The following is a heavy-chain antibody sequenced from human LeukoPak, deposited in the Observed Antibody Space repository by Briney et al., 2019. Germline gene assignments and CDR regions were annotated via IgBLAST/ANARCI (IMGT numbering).Heavy chain of an antibody. CDR1: GYSFSSYW. V-gene: IGHV5-51*01. D-gene: IGHD3-10*01. J-gene: IGHJ4*02. CDR2: IYPGDSDT. CDR3: ARGPTLVRGVITYYFDY. Sequence: GESLKISCKGSGYSFSSYWIGWVRQMPGKGLEWMGIIYPGDSDTRYSPSFQGQVTISADKSISTAYLQWSSLKASDTAMYYCARGPTLVRGVITYYFDYWGQGTLVTVSS.